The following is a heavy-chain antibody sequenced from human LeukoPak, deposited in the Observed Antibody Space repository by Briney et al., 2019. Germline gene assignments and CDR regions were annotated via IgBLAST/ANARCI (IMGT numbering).Heavy chain of an antibody. CDR3: ARDPLNDDIVVVPAAPRDYYMDV. Sequence: ASVKVSCKASGYTFTGYYMHWVRQAPGQGLEWMGWINPNSGGTNYAQKFRGRVTMTRDTSISTAYMELSRLRSDDTAVYYCARDPLNDDIVVVPAAPRDYYMDVWGKGTTVTVSS. CDR2: INPNSGGT. D-gene: IGHD2-2*01. J-gene: IGHJ6*03. V-gene: IGHV1-2*02. CDR1: GYTFTGYY.